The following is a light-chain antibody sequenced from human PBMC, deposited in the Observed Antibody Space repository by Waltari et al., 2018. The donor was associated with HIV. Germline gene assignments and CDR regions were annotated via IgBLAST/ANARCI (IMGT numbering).Light chain of an antibody. V-gene: IGLV2-14*03. J-gene: IGLJ1*01. Sequence: QSALTQPASVSGSPGQSITISCTRTSSDAGGYNSVSWYQQYPDKAPKLLIYDFSYRPSGISNRFSGSKSGNTASLAISGLQAEDEADYYCSSYTSSSTRVFGTGTKVTVL. CDR3: SSYTSSSTRV. CDR1: SSDAGGYNS. CDR2: DFS.